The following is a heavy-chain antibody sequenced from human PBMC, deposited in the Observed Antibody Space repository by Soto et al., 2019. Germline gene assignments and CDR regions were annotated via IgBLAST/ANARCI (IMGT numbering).Heavy chain of an antibody. CDR3: ARQSPYYDFWSGYWEGYFDY. D-gene: IGHD3-3*01. V-gene: IGHV4-39*01. J-gene: IGHJ4*02. Sequence: QLQLQESGPGLVKPSETLSLTCTVSGGSISSSSYYWGWIRQPPGKGLEWIGSIYYSGSTYYNPSLKSRVTISIDTSKNQCSLKLSSVTAADTAVYYCARQSPYYDFWSGYWEGYFDYWGQGTLVTVSS. CDR1: GGSISSSSYY. CDR2: IYYSGST.